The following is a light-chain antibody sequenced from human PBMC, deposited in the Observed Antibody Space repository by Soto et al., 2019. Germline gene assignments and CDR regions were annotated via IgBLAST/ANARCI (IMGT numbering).Light chain of an antibody. CDR2: EVS. Sequence: QSALTQPASVSGSPGQSITISCTGTSSDVGSYNFVSWYQQLPGKAPKLMIYEVSNRPSGVSNRFSGSKSGNTASLTISGLQAEDEAAYYCSSYTTSSNYVFGSGT. J-gene: IGLJ1*01. CDR1: SSDVGSYNF. V-gene: IGLV2-14*01. CDR3: SSYTTSSNYV.